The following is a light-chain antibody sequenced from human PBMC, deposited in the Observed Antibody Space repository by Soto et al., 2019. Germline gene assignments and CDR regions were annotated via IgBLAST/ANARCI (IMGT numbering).Light chain of an antibody. J-gene: IGKJ1*01. Sequence: EIVLTQSPGTLSLSPGERATLSCRASQSVSSKLAWYQQKPGQAPRLLIYGAPTRATGSPDRFSASGSATEFTLTISSLLSEDFAVYYCQQYNDWPRTFGQGTKVDIK. CDR3: QQYNDWPRT. V-gene: IGKV3-15*01. CDR1: QSVSSK. CDR2: GAP.